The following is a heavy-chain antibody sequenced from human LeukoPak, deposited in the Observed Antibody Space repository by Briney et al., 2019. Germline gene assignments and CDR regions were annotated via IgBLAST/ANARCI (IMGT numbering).Heavy chain of an antibody. CDR3: AASSGSGAFDI. V-gene: IGHV1-2*02. D-gene: IGHD6-19*01. Sequence: ASVKVSCKASGYTFTGYYMHWVRQAPGQGLGWMGWINPNNGGTNYAQKFQGRVTMTRDTSISTAYMELSRLRSDDTAVYYCAASSGSGAFDIWGQGTMVTVSS. J-gene: IGHJ3*02. CDR2: INPNNGGT. CDR1: GYTFTGYY.